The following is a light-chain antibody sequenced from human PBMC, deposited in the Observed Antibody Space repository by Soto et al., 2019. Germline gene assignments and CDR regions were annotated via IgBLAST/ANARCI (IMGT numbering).Light chain of an antibody. V-gene: IGLV2-8*01. CDR1: SSDVGGYNY. Sequence: QSALTQPPSAAGSPGQSVTISCTGTSSDVGGYNYVSCYQQHPGKAPKLMIYEVSKRPSGVPDRFSGSKSGNKASLTVSGPQAEDEADYYCSSYAGSNNNYVFGTGTKVTVL. CDR2: EVS. J-gene: IGLJ1*01. CDR3: SSYAGSNNNYV.